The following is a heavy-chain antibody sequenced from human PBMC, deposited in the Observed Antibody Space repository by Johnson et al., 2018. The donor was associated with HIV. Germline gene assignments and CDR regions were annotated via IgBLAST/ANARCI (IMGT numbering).Heavy chain of an antibody. J-gene: IGHJ3*02. CDR2: INWNGGST. Sequence: EVQLVESGGGVVRPGGSLRLSCAASGFTFDDYDMSWVRQAPGKGLEWVSGINWNGGSTGYADSVKGRFTISRDNAKNSLYLQMNSLIAEDTALYYCARVLADGDFDSGAFDIWGQGTMVTVSS. CDR3: ARVLADGDFDSGAFDI. CDR1: GFTFDDYD. D-gene: IGHD4-17*01. V-gene: IGHV3-20*04.